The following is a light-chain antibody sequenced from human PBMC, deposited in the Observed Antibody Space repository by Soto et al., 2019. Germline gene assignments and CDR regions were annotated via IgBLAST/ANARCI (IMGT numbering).Light chain of an antibody. Sequence: QSALTQPASVSGSPGQSITISCTGTDSDIGVYDYVSWYQHHPGKAPKLMIYDVNNWPSGVSNRFSGSKSGNTASLTISGLQAEDEAVYYCSSYTTTTPVVFGGGTKVTVL. CDR3: SSYTTTTPVV. J-gene: IGLJ2*01. CDR1: DSDIGVYDY. CDR2: DVN. V-gene: IGLV2-14*03.